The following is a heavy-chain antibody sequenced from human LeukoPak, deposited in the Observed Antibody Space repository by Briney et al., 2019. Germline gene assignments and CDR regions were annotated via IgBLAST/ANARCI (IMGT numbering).Heavy chain of an antibody. D-gene: IGHD5-12*01. J-gene: IGHJ4*02. CDR3: ARDLYEDIVATSSGY. Sequence: GASVKVSCKASGYTFTGYYMHWVRQAPGQGLEWMGWINPNSGGTNYAQKFQGRVTMTRDTSISTAYMELSRLRSDDTAVYYCARDLYEDIVATSSGYWGQGTLVTVSS. CDR2: INPNSGGT. CDR1: GYTFTGYY. V-gene: IGHV1-2*02.